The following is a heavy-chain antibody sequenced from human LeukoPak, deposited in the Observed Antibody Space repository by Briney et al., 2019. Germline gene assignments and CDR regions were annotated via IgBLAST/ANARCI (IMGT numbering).Heavy chain of an antibody. J-gene: IGHJ6*02. CDR2: VYYTGST. Sequence: SETPSLTCTVSGVPILNYYWTWIRQRPGKGLEWIGYVYYTGSTNYNPSLKSRVTISVDTSQNQFSLKLNSVTAADTAVYYCARGTYGDYVEYYFYYGMDVWGQGTTVTVS. CDR1: GVPILNYY. V-gene: IGHV4-59*01. CDR3: ARGTYGDYVEYYFYYGMDV. D-gene: IGHD4-17*01.